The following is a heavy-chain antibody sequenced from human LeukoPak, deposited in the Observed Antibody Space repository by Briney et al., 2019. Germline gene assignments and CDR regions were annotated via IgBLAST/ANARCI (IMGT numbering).Heavy chain of an antibody. CDR2: IIPIFGTA. V-gene: IGHV1-69*06. CDR3: ASAPSTGYYPREYYFDY. CDR1: GGTFSSYA. Sequence: SVKVSCKASGGTFSSYAISWVRQAPGQGLEWMGGIIPIFGTANYAQKFQGRVTITADKSTSTAYMELSSLRSEDTAVYYCASAPSTGYYPREYYFDYWGQGTLVTVSS. D-gene: IGHD3-9*01. J-gene: IGHJ4*02.